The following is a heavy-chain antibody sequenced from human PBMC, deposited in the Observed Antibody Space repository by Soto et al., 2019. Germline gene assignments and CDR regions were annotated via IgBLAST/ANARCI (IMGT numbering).Heavy chain of an antibody. V-gene: IGHV3-30*19. J-gene: IGHJ1*01. CDR1: GFTFRSYV. CDR2: TSYDGSDK. Sequence: QVQLVESGGGVVQPGTSLRVYCVGSGFTFRSYVIHWVRQAPGKGLEWVALTSYDGSDKYYDDSVRGRFTISRDNSRKTVELQRDSLRLEDTALYYCARWGTTGGLDVWGQGTLVSV. D-gene: IGHD3-16*01. CDR3: ARWGTTGGLDV.